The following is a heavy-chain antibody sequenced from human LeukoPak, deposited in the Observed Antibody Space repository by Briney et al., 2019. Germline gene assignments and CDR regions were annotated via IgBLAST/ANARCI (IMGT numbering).Heavy chain of an antibody. D-gene: IGHD3-10*01. CDR1: GFTVSSNY. V-gene: IGHV3-66*01. Sequence: GGSLRLSCAASGFTVSSNYMSWVRQAPGKGLEWVSVIYSGGSTYYADSVKGRFTISRDNSKNTLYLQMNSLRAEDTAVHYCARDRNTMVRGYYYYYMDVWGKGTTVTVSS. CDR3: ARDRNTMVRGYYYYYMDV. J-gene: IGHJ6*03. CDR2: IYSGGST.